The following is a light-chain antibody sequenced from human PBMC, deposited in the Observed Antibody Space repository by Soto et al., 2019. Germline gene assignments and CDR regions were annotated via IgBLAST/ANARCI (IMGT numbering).Light chain of an antibody. CDR1: SSDVGGYNY. CDR2: DVS. V-gene: IGLV2-14*01. CDR3: SSYTSSSTLPYV. J-gene: IGLJ1*01. Sequence: SALTQPASVSGSPGQPITISCTGTSSDVGGYNYVSWYQQHPGKAPKLMIYDVSNRPSGVSNRFSGSKSGNTASLTISGLQAEDEADYYCSSYTSSSTLPYVFGTGTKVTVL.